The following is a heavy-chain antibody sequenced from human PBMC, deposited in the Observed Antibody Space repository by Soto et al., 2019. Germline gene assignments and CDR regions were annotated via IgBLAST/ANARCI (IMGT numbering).Heavy chain of an antibody. Sequence: QVQLVQSGAEVKKPGSSVKVSCKASGGSLSSHSVTWVRQAPGQGLEWMGRIITFAGMVNYAQKFQDRVTFTADRSPNTVYMELSRLTSEDTAVYYCTMKECTHGVCYSASWGQGTLVTVSS. V-gene: IGHV1-69*02. D-gene: IGHD2-8*01. CDR2: IITFAGMV. CDR3: TMKECTHGVCYSAS. CDR1: GGSLSSHS. J-gene: IGHJ5*02.